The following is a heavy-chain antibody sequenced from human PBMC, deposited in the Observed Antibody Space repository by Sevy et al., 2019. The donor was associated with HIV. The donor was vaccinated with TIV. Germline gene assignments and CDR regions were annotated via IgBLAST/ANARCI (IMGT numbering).Heavy chain of an antibody. CDR3: ARDQYYGSGTRGAFDY. CDR2: INPNSGGT. V-gene: IGHV1-2*06. D-gene: IGHD3-10*01. J-gene: IGHJ4*02. CDR1: GYTFTDYY. Sequence: ASVKVSCKASGYTFTDYYMYWVRQAPGQGLEWMGRINPNSGGTNYAQKFQGRVTMTRDTSISTAYMELSRLISDDMAVYYCARDQYYGSGTRGAFDYWGQGTLVTVSS.